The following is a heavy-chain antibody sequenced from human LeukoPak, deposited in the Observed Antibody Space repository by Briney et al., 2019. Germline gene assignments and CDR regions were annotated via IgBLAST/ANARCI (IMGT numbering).Heavy chain of an antibody. J-gene: IGHJ6*04. CDR1: GFTFSSYS. D-gene: IGHD3-22*01. CDR2: ISTSSSYI. V-gene: IGHV3-21*01. Sequence: PGGSLRLSCAASGFTFSSYSMNWVRQAPGKGLEWVSSISTSSSYIYYADSVKGRFTISRDNAKNSLYLQMNSLRAEDTAVYYCARVAFGYYDSSGYRTTHWDVWGKGTTVTVSS. CDR3: ARVAFGYYDSSGYRTTHWDV.